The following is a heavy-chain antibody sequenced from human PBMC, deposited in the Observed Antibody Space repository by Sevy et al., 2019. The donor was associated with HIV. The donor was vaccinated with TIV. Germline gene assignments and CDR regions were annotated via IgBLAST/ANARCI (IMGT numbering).Heavy chain of an antibody. CDR2: IHPGNSET. D-gene: IGHD3-10*01. J-gene: IGHJ6*02. V-gene: IGHV5-51*01. Sequence: GESLKMSCEGSGFSFSSYWIHWVRQMPGKGLEWMATIHPGNSETRYRSSFQGQVTISADKSINTAYVQWSRLSASDTAIYYCFMRAHTDSSGYYYRYGMDVWGQGTTVTVSS. CDR1: GFSFSSYW. CDR3: FMRAHTDSSGYYYRYGMDV.